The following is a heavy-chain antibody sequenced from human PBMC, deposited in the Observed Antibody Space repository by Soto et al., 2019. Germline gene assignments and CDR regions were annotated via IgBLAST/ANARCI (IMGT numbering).Heavy chain of an antibody. CDR2: ISYDGSNK. CDR3: AKDQFWSGYYMPIYYYYGMDV. J-gene: IGHJ6*02. CDR1: GFTFSSYG. D-gene: IGHD3-3*01. Sequence: GSLRLSCAASGFTFSSYGMHWVRQAPGKGLEWVAVISYDGSNKYYADSVKGRFTISRDNSKNTLYLQMNSLRAEDTAVYYCAKDQFWSGYYMPIYYYYGMDVWGQGTTVTVSS. V-gene: IGHV3-30*18.